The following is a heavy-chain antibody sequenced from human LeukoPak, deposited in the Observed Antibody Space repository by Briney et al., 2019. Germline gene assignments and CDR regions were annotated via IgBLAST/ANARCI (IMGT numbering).Heavy chain of an antibody. J-gene: IGHJ3*02. Sequence: PGGSLRLSCEASGFTFSRYWMHWVRQAPGKGLVWVSRINSDGSSTTYADPVKGRFTISRDNAKNTLYLQMNSLRAEDTAVYYCASLFLCYGCSTSSDSFNIWGQGTMLTVSS. CDR2: INSDGSST. CDR3: ASLFLCYGCSTSSDSFNI. CDR1: GFTFSRYW. D-gene: IGHD6-6*01. V-gene: IGHV3-74*01.